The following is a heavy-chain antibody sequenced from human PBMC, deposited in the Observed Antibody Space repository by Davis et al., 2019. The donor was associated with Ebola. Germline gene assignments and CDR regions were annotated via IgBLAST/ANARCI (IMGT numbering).Heavy chain of an antibody. CDR3: ARADPSDYYLDV. J-gene: IGHJ6*03. V-gene: IGHV3-53*01. CDR2: IYSGGSI. Sequence: GESLKISCVASGFTVSWSYMTWVRQAQGKALEWVSTIYSGGSIYYADSVKGRFTLSRDNSKNTLFLQMNSLRAEDTAMYYCARADPSDYYLDVWGKGTTVTGSS. CDR1: GFTVSWSY.